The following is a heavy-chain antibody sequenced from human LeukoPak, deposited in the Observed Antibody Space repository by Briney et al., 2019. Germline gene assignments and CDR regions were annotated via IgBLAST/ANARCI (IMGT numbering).Heavy chain of an antibody. Sequence: SETLGLTYTVSGGSMSSSSYYWGWIRQPPGKGLEWIGSIYYSGSTYYNPSLKSRVTISVDTSKNQFSLKLSSVTAADTAVYYCARVPYDSSGYPHAFDIWGQGTMVTVSS. D-gene: IGHD3-22*01. CDR3: ARVPYDSSGYPHAFDI. J-gene: IGHJ3*02. CDR1: GGSMSSSSYY. CDR2: IYYSGST. V-gene: IGHV4-39*07.